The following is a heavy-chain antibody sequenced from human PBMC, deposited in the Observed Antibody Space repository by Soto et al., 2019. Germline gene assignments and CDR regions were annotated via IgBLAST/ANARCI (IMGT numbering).Heavy chain of an antibody. J-gene: IGHJ5*02. CDR1: GGSISSVGYY. CDR3: ARDYYGSGIGGHWFDP. CDR2: IYYSGST. Sequence: QVQLQESGPGLVKPSQTLSLTCTVSGGSISSVGYYWSWIRQHPGKGLEWIGYIYYSGSTYYNPSLESRVTISVDTSKNQFSLKLSSVTAADTAVYYCARDYYGSGIGGHWFDPWGQGTLVTVSS. V-gene: IGHV4-31*03. D-gene: IGHD3-10*01.